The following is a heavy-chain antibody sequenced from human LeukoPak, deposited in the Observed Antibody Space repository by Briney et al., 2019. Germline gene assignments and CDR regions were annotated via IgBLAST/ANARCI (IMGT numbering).Heavy chain of an antibody. D-gene: IGHD2-15*01. J-gene: IGHJ4*02. CDR2: IYHSGST. CDR3: ARASADCSGGSCYLDY. Sequence: SETLSFTCAVSGGSISSGGYSWSWIRQPPGKGLEWIGYIYHSGSTYYNPSLKSRVTISVDRSKNQFSLKLSSVTAADTAVYYCARASADCSGGSCYLDYWGQGTLVTVSS. V-gene: IGHV4-30-2*01. CDR1: GGSISSGGYS.